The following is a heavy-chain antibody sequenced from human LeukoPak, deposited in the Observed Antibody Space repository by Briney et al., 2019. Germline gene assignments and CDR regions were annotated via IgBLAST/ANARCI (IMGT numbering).Heavy chain of an antibody. D-gene: IGHD3-22*01. CDR2: ISYNSGFI. CDR1: GFKFDDYA. V-gene: IGHV3-9*01. CDR3: AKVRGTFTSGFYFDH. Sequence: GGSLRLSCAASGFKFDDYAMHWVRQAPGKGLEWLSIISYNSGFIDYADPVKGRFTISRDNARNSLYLQLNSLRAEDTAFYFCAKVRGTFTSGFYFDHWGQGTLVTVSA. J-gene: IGHJ4*02.